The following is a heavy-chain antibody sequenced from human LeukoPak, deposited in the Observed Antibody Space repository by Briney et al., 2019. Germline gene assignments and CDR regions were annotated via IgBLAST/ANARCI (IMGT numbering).Heavy chain of an antibody. CDR3: ARPGSIYYYYGMDV. J-gene: IGHJ6*02. CDR2: IIPILGIA. V-gene: IGHV1-69*04. Sequence: ASVKVSCKASGGTFSSYAISWVRQAPGQGLEWMGRIIPILGIANYAQKFQGRVTITADKSTSTAYMELSSLRSEDTAVYYCARPGSIYYYYGMDVWGQGTTVTVSS. D-gene: IGHD5-24*01. CDR1: GGTFSSYA.